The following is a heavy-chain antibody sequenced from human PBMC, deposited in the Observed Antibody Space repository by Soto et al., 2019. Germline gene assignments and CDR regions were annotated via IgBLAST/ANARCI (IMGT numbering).Heavy chain of an antibody. CDR1: GFSLSTSGVG. CDR3: AHISSSSPRHYYYGMDV. CDR2: IYWDDDK. Sequence: QITLKESGPPLVKPTQTLTLTCTFSGFSLSTSGVGVGWIRQPPGKALEWLALIYWDDDKRYSPSLKSRLTITKDPSKNQVVLTMTNMDPVDTATYYCAHISSSSPRHYYYGMDVWGQGTTVTVSS. J-gene: IGHJ6*02. D-gene: IGHD6-6*01. V-gene: IGHV2-5*02.